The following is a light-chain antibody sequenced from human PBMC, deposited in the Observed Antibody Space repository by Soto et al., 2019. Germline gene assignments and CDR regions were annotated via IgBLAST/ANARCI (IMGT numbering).Light chain of an antibody. J-gene: IGKJ2*01. CDR2: GAS. CDR1: QSINNN. V-gene: IGKV3-15*01. CDR3: QQYNNRPPDT. Sequence: EIVMTQSPATLSVSPGERATLSCRASQSINNNLAWYQQKPGQAPRLLVYGASTRAAGIPARFSGSGSGTEFSLTISSLQSEDFVVYYCQQYNNRPPDTFGQGTKLEIK.